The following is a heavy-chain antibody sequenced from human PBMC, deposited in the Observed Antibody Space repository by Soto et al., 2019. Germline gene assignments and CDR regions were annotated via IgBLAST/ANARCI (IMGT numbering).Heavy chain of an antibody. Sequence: SETLSLTCTVSGGSISSGGYSWSWIRQPPGKGLEWIGYIYHSGSTYYNPSPKSRVTISVDRSKNQFSLKLSSVTAADTAVYYCARVPGPWGQGTLVTVSS. V-gene: IGHV4-30-2*01. J-gene: IGHJ5*02. CDR3: ARVPGP. CDR2: IYHSGST. CDR1: GGSISSGGYS.